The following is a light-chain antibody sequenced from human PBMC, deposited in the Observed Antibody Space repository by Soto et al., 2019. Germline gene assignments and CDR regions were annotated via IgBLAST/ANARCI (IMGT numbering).Light chain of an antibody. V-gene: IGLV2-14*01. CDR3: SSYTSTSTLV. CDR2: EVS. CDR1: SSDVGGYDS. Sequence: QSALTQPASVSGSPGQSITISCTGTSSDVGGYDSVSWYQQHPGKVPKLMLYEVSNRPSGVSNRFSGSKSGNTASLTISGLHIEDEADYYCSSYTSTSTLVFGGGTQLTVL. J-gene: IGLJ2*01.